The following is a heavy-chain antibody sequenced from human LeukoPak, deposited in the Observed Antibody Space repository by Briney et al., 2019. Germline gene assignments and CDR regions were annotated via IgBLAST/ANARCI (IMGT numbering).Heavy chain of an antibody. CDR2: IYSTGST. V-gene: IGHV4-4*07. J-gene: IGHJ4*02. CDR1: GGSIGSYY. Sequence: SETLSLTCTVSGGSIGSYYWSWIRQPAGKGLEWIGRIYSTGSTKYSPSLESRLTMSLDTSKDQFSLKLTSVTAADTAVYYCARGVVVAGLRYYFDSWGQGSLVSVSS. D-gene: IGHD6-19*01. CDR3: ARGVVVAGLRYYFDS.